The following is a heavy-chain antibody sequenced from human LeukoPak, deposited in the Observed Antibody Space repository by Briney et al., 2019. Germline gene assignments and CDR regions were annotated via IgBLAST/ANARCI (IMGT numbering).Heavy chain of an antibody. CDR3: ARHPLVYPEFDP. CDR2: IDPSDSYT. V-gene: IGHV5-10-1*01. CDR1: GYSFISYW. D-gene: IGHD1-14*01. J-gene: IGHJ5*02. Sequence: GESLKISCKGSGYSFISYWISWVRQMPGKGLEWMGRIDPSDSYTNYSTSFQGHVTISADKSISTAYLRWSSLKASDTAMYYCARHPLVYPEFDPWGQGTLVTVSS.